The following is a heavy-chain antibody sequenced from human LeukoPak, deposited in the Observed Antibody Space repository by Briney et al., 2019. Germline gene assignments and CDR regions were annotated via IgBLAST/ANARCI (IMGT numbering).Heavy chain of an antibody. V-gene: IGHV4-59*01. J-gene: IGHJ5*02. CDR3: ASGGHYYGSGSYFYNWFDP. D-gene: IGHD3-10*01. Sequence: SETLSLTCTVSGGSISSYYWSWIRQPPGRGLEWIGYIYYSGSTNYNPSLKSRVTISVDTSKNQFSLKLSSVTAADTAVYYCASGGHYYGSGSYFYNWFDPWGQGTLVTVSS. CDR2: IYYSGST. CDR1: GGSISSYY.